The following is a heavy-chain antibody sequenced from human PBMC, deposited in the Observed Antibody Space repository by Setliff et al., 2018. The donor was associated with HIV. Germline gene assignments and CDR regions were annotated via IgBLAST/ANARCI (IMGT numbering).Heavy chain of an antibody. CDR2: ISAYNGTA. J-gene: IGHJ3*02. V-gene: IGHV1-18*01. D-gene: IGHD1-26*01. Sequence: GASVKVSCKASGYTFTSYGISWVRQAPGQGLEWMGWISAYNGTANYAQKFQGRVTITADESTSTAYMELSSLRSEDTAVYYCARDRASGSYFFGAFDIWGQGTMVTVSS. CDR3: ARDRASGSYFFGAFDI. CDR1: GYTFTSYG.